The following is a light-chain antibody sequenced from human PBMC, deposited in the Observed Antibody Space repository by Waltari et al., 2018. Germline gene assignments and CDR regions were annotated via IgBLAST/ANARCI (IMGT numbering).Light chain of an antibody. V-gene: IGKV3-15*01. CDR1: QSVSNN. CDR2: DAS. CDR3: QQYSDWPYT. Sequence: EIVLTQSPTSLSVSPGEGTTLSCRASQSVSNNLAWYQQKPGQAPRLLLYDASTRATGFPARFSGSGSGTEFTLTISSLQSEDFAVYYCQQYSDWPYTFGQGTKVGIK. J-gene: IGKJ2*01.